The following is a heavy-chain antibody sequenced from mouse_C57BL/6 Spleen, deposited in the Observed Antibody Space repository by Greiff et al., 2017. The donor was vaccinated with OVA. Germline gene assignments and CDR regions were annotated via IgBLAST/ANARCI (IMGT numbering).Heavy chain of an antibody. CDR1: GFTFSDYG. J-gene: IGHJ2*01. Sequence: EVMLVESGGGLVKPGGSLKLSCAASGFTFSDYGMHWVRQAPEKGLEWVAYISSGSSTIYYADTVKGRFTISRDNAKNTLFQQMTSLRSEDTAMYYCARDGYYGGYFDYWGQGTTLTVSS. CDR2: ISSGSSTI. V-gene: IGHV5-17*01. D-gene: IGHD2-3*01. CDR3: ARDGYYGGYFDY.